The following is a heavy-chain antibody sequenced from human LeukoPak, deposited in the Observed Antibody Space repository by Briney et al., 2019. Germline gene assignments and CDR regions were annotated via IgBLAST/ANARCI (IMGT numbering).Heavy chain of an antibody. CDR1: GGSISSGSYY. V-gene: IGHV4-61*02. D-gene: IGHD2-15*01. CDR2: IYTSGST. Sequence: SETLSLTRTVSGGSISSGSYYWSWIRQPAGKGLEWIGRIYTSGSTNYNPSLKSRVTISVDTSKNQFSLKLSSVTAADTAVYYCASEAIKYCSGGSCYFYYYMDVWGKGTTVTISS. J-gene: IGHJ6*03. CDR3: ASEAIKYCSGGSCYFYYYMDV.